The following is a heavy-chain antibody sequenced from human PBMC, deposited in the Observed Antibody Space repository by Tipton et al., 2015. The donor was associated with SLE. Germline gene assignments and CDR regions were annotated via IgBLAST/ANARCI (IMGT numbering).Heavy chain of an antibody. V-gene: IGHV4-4*01. J-gene: IGHJ5*02. CDR2: IYHSGST. CDR3: ARGTSMPMVDWFGQ. Sequence: TLSLTCAVFGGSISRNNWWSWVRQPPGKGLEWIGEIYHSGSTNYNPSLKSRVTISVDKSKNQFSLKLNSVTAADTAVYFCARGTSMPMVDWFGQWGQGTLVTVSS. CDR1: GGSISRNNW. D-gene: IGHD2/OR15-2a*01.